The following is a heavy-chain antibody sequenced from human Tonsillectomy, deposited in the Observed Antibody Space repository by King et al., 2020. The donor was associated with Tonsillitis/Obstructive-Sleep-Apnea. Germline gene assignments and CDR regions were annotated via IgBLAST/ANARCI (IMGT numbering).Heavy chain of an antibody. CDR1: GFTFSSYA. CDR2: ISGSGGST. D-gene: IGHD3-3*01. CDR3: AKHEVSNFFGAYFDY. Sequence: ESGGGLVQPGGSLRLSCAASGFTFSSYAMSWVRQAPGKGLEWVSAISGSGGSTYYADSVKGRFTISRDNSKNTLYLQMNSLRAEDTAVYYYAKHEVSNFFGAYFDYWGQGTLVTVSS. J-gene: IGHJ4*02. V-gene: IGHV3-23*01.